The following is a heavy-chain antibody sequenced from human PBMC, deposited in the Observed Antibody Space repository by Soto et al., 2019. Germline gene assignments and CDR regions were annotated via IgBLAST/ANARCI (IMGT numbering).Heavy chain of an antibody. V-gene: IGHV4-39*01. CDR3: ARAVVRKYYYYYGMDV. J-gene: IGHJ6*02. Sequence: PGKGLEWIGSIYYSGSTYYNPSLKSRVTISVDTSKNQFSLKLSSVTAADTAVYYCARAVVRKYYYYYGMDVWGQGTTVTVSS. D-gene: IGHD3-10*01. CDR2: IYYSGST.